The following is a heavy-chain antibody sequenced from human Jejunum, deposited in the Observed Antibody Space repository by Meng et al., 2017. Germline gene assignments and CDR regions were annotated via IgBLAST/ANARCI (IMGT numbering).Heavy chain of an antibody. J-gene: IGHJ5*02. CDR1: GGSISDSNW. CDR2: IYHTGST. Sequence: QGQLEESGPGLGKPSGTLSLPCAVSGGSISDSNWWSWVRQPPGKGLEWIGEIYHTGSTNYNPSLKSRVTMSLGKSKNQFFLDLTSVTAADTAVYYCARDLLGPAIAASGYFDPWGQGTLVTVSS. V-gene: IGHV4-4*02. D-gene: IGHD5-12*01. CDR3: ARDLLGPAIAASGYFDP.